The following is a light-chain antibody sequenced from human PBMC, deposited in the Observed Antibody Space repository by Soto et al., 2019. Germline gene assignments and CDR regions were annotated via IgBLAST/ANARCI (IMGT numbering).Light chain of an antibody. CDR1: QNISTS. Sequence: DIQLTQSPSTLSASVGDSVTITCRASQNISTSLAWYQHKPWKAPKLLMFDVSNLESGVPSRFSGSGSGTEFTLTISSLHSDDFATYYCQQYDYSRTFGQGTKVDIK. V-gene: IGKV1-5*01. J-gene: IGKJ1*01. CDR3: QQYDYSRT. CDR2: DVS.